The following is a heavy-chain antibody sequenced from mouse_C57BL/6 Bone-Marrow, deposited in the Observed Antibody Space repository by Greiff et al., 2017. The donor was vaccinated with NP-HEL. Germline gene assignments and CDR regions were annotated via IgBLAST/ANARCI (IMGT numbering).Heavy chain of an antibody. D-gene: IGHD1-1*01. CDR1: GYTFTEYT. J-gene: IGHJ4*01. V-gene: IGHV1-62-2*01. CDR3: ARHEEGPNYYGSSYAMDY. Sequence: VQLQQSGAELVKPGASVQLSCKASGYTFTEYTIHWVKQRSGQGLEWIGWFYPGSGSIKYNEKFKDKVTLTADKSSSTGYMELSRLTSEDSAVYFCARHEEGPNYYGSSYAMDYWGQGTSVTVSS. CDR2: FYPGSGSI.